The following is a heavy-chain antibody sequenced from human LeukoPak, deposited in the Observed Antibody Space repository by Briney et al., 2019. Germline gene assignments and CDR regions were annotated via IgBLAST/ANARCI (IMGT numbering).Heavy chain of an antibody. V-gene: IGHV3-30*02. Sequence: GGSLRLSCAASGFTFSSYGMHWVRQAPGKGLEWVAFIRYDGSNKYYADSVKGRFTISRDNSKNTLYLQMNSLRAEDTAVYYCAKDRYSSGWSDFDYWGQGTLVTVSS. J-gene: IGHJ4*02. CDR3: AKDRYSSGWSDFDY. CDR2: IRYDGSNK. CDR1: GFTFSSYG. D-gene: IGHD6-19*01.